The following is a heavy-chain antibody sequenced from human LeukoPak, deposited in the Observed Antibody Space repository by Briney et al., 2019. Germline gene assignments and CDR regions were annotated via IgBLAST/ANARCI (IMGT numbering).Heavy chain of an antibody. Sequence: PSETLSLTCTVSGGSISSGGYYWSWIRQHPGKGLEWIGYIYYSGSTYYNPSLKSRVTISVDTSKNQFSLKLSSVTAADTAVYYCARMTTTKVHSIFDYWGQGTLVTVSS. CDR2: IYYSGST. V-gene: IGHV4-31*03. CDR3: ARMTTTKVHSIFDY. CDR1: GGSISSGGYY. J-gene: IGHJ4*02. D-gene: IGHD4/OR15-4a*01.